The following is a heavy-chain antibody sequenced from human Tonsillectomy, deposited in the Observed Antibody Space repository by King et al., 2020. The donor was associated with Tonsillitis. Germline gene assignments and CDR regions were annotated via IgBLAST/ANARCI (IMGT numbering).Heavy chain of an antibody. D-gene: IGHD2-15*01. Sequence: VQLVQSGAEVKKPGASVKVSCKASGYSFTGYYIHWVRQAPVQGLDWMGWINPYSGDTNYAQNFQGGVTMSRDTSLSTAYMELTRLTSDDTAVYYCARGRYCSGGSCYSHFDYWGQGTQVTVSS. J-gene: IGHJ4*02. CDR3: ARGRYCSGGSCYSHFDY. V-gene: IGHV1-2*02. CDR1: GYSFTGYY. CDR2: INPYSGDT.